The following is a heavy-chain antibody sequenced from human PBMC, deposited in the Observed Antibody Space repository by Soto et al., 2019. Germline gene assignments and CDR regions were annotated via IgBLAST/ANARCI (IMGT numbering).Heavy chain of an antibody. V-gene: IGHV4-34*01. CDR1: GGSFSGYY. CDR3: ARGPYCSSTSCYAFDI. Sequence: SQTLSLTCAVYGGSFSGYYWSWIRQPPGKGLEWIGEINHSGSTNYNPSLKSRVTISVDTSKNQFSLKLSSVTAADTAVYYCARGPYCSSTSCYAFDIWGQGTMVTVSS. D-gene: IGHD2-2*01. J-gene: IGHJ3*02. CDR2: INHSGST.